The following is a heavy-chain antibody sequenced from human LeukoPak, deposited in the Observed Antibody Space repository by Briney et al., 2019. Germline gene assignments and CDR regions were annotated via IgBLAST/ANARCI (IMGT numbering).Heavy chain of an antibody. D-gene: IGHD3-16*01. CDR3: ARARPYDYIWGTKRRYYFDY. J-gene: IGHJ4*02. Sequence: SETLSLTCTVSGGSISSYYWSWIRQPPGKGLEWIGYIYYSGSTNYNPSLKSRVTISVDTSKNQFSLKLSSVTAADTAVYHCARARPYDYIWGTKRRYYFDYWGQGTLVTVSS. CDR1: GGSISSYY. CDR2: IYYSGST. V-gene: IGHV4-59*01.